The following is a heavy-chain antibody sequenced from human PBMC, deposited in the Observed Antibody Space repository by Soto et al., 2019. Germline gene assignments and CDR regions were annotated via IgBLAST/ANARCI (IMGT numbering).Heavy chain of an antibody. CDR1: DGSISSGGYY. CDR2: IYYSGST. J-gene: IGHJ6*03. Sequence: TLSLTCTVSDGSISSGGYYWSWIRQHPGKGLEWIGYIYYSGSTYYNPSLKSRVTISVDTSKNQFSLKLSSVTAADTAVYYFARGSGDYFYYYMDVSGKGTTVLVSS. CDR3: ARGSGDYFYYYMDV. D-gene: IGHD4-17*01. V-gene: IGHV4-31*03.